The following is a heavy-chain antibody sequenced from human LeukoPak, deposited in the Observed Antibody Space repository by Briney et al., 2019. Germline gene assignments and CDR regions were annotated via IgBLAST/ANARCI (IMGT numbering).Heavy chain of an antibody. V-gene: IGHV4-4*07. CDR1: GGSLSGYY. J-gene: IGHJ4*02. D-gene: IGHD6-6*01. CDR3: ARDPSYSSSSGPNYFDY. Sequence: SETLSLTCIVSGGSLSGYYWSWIRQPAGKGLEWIGRIYTSGSTNYNSSLKSRVTISVDTSKNQFSLKLSSVTAADTAVYYCARDPSYSSSSGPNYFDYWGQGTLVTVSS. CDR2: IYTSGST.